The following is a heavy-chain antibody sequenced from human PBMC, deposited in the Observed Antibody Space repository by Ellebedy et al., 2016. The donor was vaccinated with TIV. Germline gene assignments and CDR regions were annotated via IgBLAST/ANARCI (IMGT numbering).Heavy chain of an antibody. CDR2: INAGNGNT. J-gene: IGHJ4*02. CDR3: ARGDLSFESKFRITIFGVVNY. CDR1: GYTFTSYA. D-gene: IGHD3-3*01. V-gene: IGHV1-3*01. Sequence: ASVKVSCKASGYTFTSYAMHWVRQAPGQRLEWMGWINAGNGNTKYSQKFQGRVTITRDTSASTAYMELSSLRSEDTAVYYWARGDLSFESKFRITIFGVVNYWGQGTLVTVSS.